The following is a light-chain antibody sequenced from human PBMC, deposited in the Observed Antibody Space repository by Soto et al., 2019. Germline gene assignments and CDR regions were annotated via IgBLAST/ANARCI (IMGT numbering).Light chain of an antibody. Sequence: EIVMTHSPATLSVSPGERATLSCRASQSVSSNLAWYQQKPGQAPRLLIYGASTRATGIPARFSGSGSGTEFTLTISSLQSEDFAVYYCQQYNNWPPKYTFGQGTKVDIK. V-gene: IGKV3-15*01. J-gene: IGKJ2*01. CDR3: QQYNNWPPKYT. CDR1: QSVSSN. CDR2: GAS.